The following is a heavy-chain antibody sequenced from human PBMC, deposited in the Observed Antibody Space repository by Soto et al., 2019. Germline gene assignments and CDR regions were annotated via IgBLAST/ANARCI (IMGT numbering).Heavy chain of an antibody. Sequence: ASVKVSCKASGYTFTSYYMHWVRQAPGQGLEWMGIINPSGGGTSYAQKFQGRVTMTRDTSTSTVYMELSSLRSEDTAVYYCARILANYYGSGSSVDDWGQGTLVTVSS. V-gene: IGHV1-46*03. CDR2: INPSGGGT. CDR1: GYTFTSYY. CDR3: ARILANYYGSGSSVDD. J-gene: IGHJ4*02. D-gene: IGHD3-10*01.